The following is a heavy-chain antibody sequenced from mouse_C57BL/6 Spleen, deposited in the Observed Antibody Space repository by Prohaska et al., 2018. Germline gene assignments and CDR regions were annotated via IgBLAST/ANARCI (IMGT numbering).Heavy chain of an antibody. J-gene: IGHJ4*01. CDR2: IYPGDGDT. Sequence: QVQLQQSGPELVKPGASVKISCKASGYAFSSSWMNWVKQRPGKGLEWIGRIYPGDGDTNYNGKFKGKATLTADKASSTAYMQLSSLTSEDSAVYFCARGTTVVATDYWGQGTSVTVSS. D-gene: IGHD1-1*01. CDR3: ARGTTVVATDY. V-gene: IGHV1-82*01. CDR1: GYAFSSSW.